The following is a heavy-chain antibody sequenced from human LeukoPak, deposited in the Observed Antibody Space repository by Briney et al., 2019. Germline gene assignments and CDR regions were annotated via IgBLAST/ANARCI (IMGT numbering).Heavy chain of an antibody. CDR2: INHSGST. D-gene: IGHD2-2*01. CDR1: GGSFSGYY. Sequence: TSETLSLTCAVYGGSFSGYYWSWIRQPPGKGLEWIGEINHSGSTNYNPSLKSRVTISVDTSKNQFSLKLSSVTAADTAVYYCARGSHGYCSSTSCYLARTGYYYYMDVWGKGTTVTVSS. J-gene: IGHJ6*03. CDR3: ARGSHGYCSSTSCYLARTGYYYYMDV. V-gene: IGHV4-34*01.